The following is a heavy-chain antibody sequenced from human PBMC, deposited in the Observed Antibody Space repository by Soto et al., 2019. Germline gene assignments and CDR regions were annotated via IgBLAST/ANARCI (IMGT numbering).Heavy chain of an antibody. CDR1: GFTFSSYA. D-gene: IGHD3-10*01. Sequence: GGSLRLSCAASGFTFSSYAMSWVRQAPGKGLEWVSIISGSGDSTYYADSVKGRFTISRDNTKNTLYLQMNSLRAEDTAVYYCANKFFSGSGSYRGWFDPWGQGTLVTVSS. CDR2: ISGSGDST. V-gene: IGHV3-23*01. CDR3: ANKFFSGSGSYRGWFDP. J-gene: IGHJ5*02.